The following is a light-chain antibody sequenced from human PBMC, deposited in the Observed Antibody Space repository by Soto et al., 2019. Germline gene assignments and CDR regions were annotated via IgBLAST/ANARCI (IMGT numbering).Light chain of an antibody. J-gene: IGKJ1*01. Sequence: EIVLTQSPGTLSLSPGERATLSCMSIQSVSSSYLAWYQQRPGQAPRLIIYGASSRATGIPDRFSGSGSGTDFSLTISRLEPEDFAVYYCLQYGVSPRTFGQGTKVDI. V-gene: IGKV3-20*01. CDR2: GAS. CDR1: QSVSSSY. CDR3: LQYGVSPRT.